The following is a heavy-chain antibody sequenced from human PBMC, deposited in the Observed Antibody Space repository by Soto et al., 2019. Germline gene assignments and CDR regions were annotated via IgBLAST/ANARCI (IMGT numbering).Heavy chain of an antibody. Sequence: EVQLLESGGGLVEPGGSLKLSCAASGFAFSSYAMSWVRRAPGKGLEWVSSISESGGSSYFTDSVKGRFTISRDNSKNTLFLEMYGLRAEDTAVYYCARGEVVWPDTRSRHFDYWGEGTLVRVSS. CDR1: GFAFSSYA. CDR2: ISESGGSS. D-gene: IGHD2-2*01. V-gene: IGHV3-23*01. CDR3: ARGEVVWPDTRSRHFDY. J-gene: IGHJ4*02.